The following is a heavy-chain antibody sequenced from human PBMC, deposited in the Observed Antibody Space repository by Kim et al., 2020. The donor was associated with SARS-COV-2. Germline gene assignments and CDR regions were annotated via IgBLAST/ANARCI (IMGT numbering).Heavy chain of an antibody. CDR1: GFTFGSYS. J-gene: IGHJ4*02. Sequence: GGSLRLSCAASGFTFGSYSINWVRQAPGKGLEWVSSISTTSTYIFYADSVKGRFTISRDNAKNSLFLQMSSLRAEDTAVYYCARDSHYSDTSGYYPDYWGQGTLVTVSS. D-gene: IGHD3-22*01. V-gene: IGHV3-21*01. CDR3: ARDSHYSDTSGYYPDY. CDR2: ISTTSTYI.